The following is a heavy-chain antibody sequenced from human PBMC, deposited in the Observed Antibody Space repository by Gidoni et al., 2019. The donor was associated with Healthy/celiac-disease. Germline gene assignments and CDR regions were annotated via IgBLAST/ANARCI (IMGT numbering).Heavy chain of an antibody. D-gene: IGHD5-18*01. CDR3: AAAEMDTIRRFGWYFDY. CDR1: VFTFCSSA. Sequence: ELQLLYPGGGLVPPAGSLSLPCAASVFTFCSSAMSWVRQAPGKGLEWVAGMSGSVGRTNYAETVKGRVTISRDKSKNTLYLQMNSLRAEDTAVYYCAAAEMDTIRRFGWYFDYWGQGTLVTVSS. CDR2: MSGSVGRT. J-gene: IGHJ4*02. V-gene: IGHV3-23*01.